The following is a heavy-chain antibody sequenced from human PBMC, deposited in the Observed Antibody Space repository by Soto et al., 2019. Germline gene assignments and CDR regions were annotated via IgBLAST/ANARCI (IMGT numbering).Heavy chain of an antibody. Sequence: EASVKVSCKASGYTFTSYAMHWVRQAPGQRLEWMGWINAGNGNTKYSQKFQGRVTITRDTSASTAYMELSSLRSEDTAVYYCAANYDSSGYSDYWGQGTLVTVSS. J-gene: IGHJ4*02. D-gene: IGHD3-22*01. CDR1: GYTFTSYA. V-gene: IGHV1-3*01. CDR3: AANYDSSGYSDY. CDR2: INAGNGNT.